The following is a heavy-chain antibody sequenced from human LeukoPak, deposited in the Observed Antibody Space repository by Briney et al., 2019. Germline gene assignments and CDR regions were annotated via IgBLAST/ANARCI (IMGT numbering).Heavy chain of an antibody. CDR3: ARDRLVVATIGLSAFDI. Sequence: ASVKVSCKASGYTFTSYGISWVRQAPGQGLEWMGWISVYNGNTNYAQKLQGRVTMTTDTSTSTAYMELRSLRSDDTAVYYCARDRLVVATIGLSAFDIWGQGTMVTVSS. CDR2: ISVYNGNT. J-gene: IGHJ3*02. D-gene: IGHD5-12*01. CDR1: GYTFTSYG. V-gene: IGHV1-18*01.